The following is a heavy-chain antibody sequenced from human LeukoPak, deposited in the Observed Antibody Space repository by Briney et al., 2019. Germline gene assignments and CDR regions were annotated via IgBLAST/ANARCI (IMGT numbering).Heavy chain of an antibody. CDR2: IKQDGSEK. CDR1: GFTFSSYA. V-gene: IGHV3-7*01. CDR3: ATSTRAATSRGDAKRGRVFNY. J-gene: IGHJ4*02. D-gene: IGHD3-16*01. Sequence: GGSLRLSCAASGFTFSSYAMSWVRQAPGKGLEWVANIKQDGSEKYYVDSVKGRFTISRDNAKNSLYLQMNSLRAEDTAVYYCATSTRAATSRGDAKRGRVFNYWGQGTLVTVSS.